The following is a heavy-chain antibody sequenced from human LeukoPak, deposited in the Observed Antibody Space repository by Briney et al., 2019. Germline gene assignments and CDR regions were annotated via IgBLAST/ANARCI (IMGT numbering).Heavy chain of an antibody. CDR2: ISSNGGST. V-gene: IGHV3-64*01. J-gene: IGHJ4*02. Sequence: GGSLRLSCAASGFTFSSYAMHWVRQAPGKGLEYVSAISSNGGSTYYANSVKGRFTISRDNSKNTLYLQMGSLRAEDMAVYYCVRDLAGVYDYWGQGTLVAVSS. D-gene: IGHD6-19*01. CDR1: GFTFSSYA. CDR3: VRDLAGVYDY.